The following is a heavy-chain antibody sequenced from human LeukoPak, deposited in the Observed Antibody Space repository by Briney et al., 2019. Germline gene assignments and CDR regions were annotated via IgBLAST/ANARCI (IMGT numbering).Heavy chain of an antibody. V-gene: IGHV4-34*01. J-gene: IGHJ4*02. D-gene: IGHD2-21*02. CDR3: AAKRLNCGGDYYLAY. CDR2: INYSGST. Sequence: PSDTLSLTCAIYGGSLSGYYWSWIRQPPGKGLEWIGEINYSGSTNYNPSLKSRATISVDTSKNQFSLKLSSVTAADTAVYYCAAKRLNCGGDYYLAYWGQGTLVTVSS. CDR1: GGSLSGYY.